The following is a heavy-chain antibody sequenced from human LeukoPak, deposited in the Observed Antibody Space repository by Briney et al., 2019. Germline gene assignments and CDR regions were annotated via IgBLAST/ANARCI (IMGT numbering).Heavy chain of an antibody. CDR3: ARIEGYYYDSSGYYYFDN. D-gene: IGHD3-22*01. CDR1: GFTFSSYW. CDR2: IKQDGSEK. V-gene: IGHV3-7*01. Sequence: SGRSLRLSCAASGFTFSSYWMSWVRQAPGKGLEWVANIKQDGSEKYYADSVKGRFTISRDNAKNSLYLQMNSLRAEDTAVYYCARIEGYYYDSSGYYYFDNWGQGTLVTVSS. J-gene: IGHJ4*02.